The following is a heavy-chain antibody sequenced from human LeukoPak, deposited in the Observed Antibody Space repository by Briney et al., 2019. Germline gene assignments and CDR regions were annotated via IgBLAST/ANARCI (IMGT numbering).Heavy chain of an antibody. D-gene: IGHD1-1*01. V-gene: IGHV3-49*04. J-gene: IGHJ6*02. CDR3: SRGPIQLWVHNAMDV. CDR2: IRSKAYGGTT. CDR1: GFTFGDHA. Sequence: GGPLRLSCTTFGFTFGDHAMSWVRQAPGKGLEWVGFIRSKAYGGTTEYAASVKGRFTISRDDSKSIAYLQMNSLITDDTAVYYCSRGPIQLWVHNAMDVWGQGTTVTVSS.